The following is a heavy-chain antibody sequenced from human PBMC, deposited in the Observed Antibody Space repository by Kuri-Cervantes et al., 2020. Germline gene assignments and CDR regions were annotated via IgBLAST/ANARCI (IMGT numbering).Heavy chain of an antibody. CDR3: ASRDSGSYYFPYYYYGMDV. Sequence: SCTVSGGSISSGGYYWSWIRQHPGKGLEWIGYIYYSGSTYYNPSLKSRVTISVDTSKNQFSLKLSSVTAADTAVYYCASRDSGSYYFPYYYYGMDVWGQGTTVTVSS. CDR2: IYYSGST. J-gene: IGHJ6*02. V-gene: IGHV4-31*02. D-gene: IGHD1-26*01. CDR1: GGSISSGGYY.